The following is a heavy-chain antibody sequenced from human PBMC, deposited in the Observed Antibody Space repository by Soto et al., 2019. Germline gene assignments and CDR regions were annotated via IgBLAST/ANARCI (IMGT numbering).Heavy chain of an antibody. V-gene: IGHV4-59*12. CDR3: ARDLPYGSGSYYLTGWFDP. CDR1: GGSISSYY. CDR2: IYYSGST. D-gene: IGHD3-10*01. J-gene: IGHJ5*02. Sequence: SETLSLTCTVSGGSISSYYWSWIRQPPGKGLEWIGYIYYSGSTNYNPSLKSRVTISVDTSKNQFSLKLSSVTAADTAVYYCARDLPYGSGSYYLTGWFDPWGQGTLVTVSS.